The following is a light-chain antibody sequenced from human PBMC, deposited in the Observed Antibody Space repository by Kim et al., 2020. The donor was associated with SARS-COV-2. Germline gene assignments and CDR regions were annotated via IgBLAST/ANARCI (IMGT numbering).Light chain of an antibody. CDR2: QDI. V-gene: IGLV3-1*01. CDR1: ELGDKD. Sequence: PPGQNARIPCSGDELGDKDVFWYTQKPGQSPVLVIYQDIKRPSGIPERFSASNFGNTATLTISATQATDEADYYCQAWESGTAVVFGEGTQLTVL. CDR3: QAWESGTAVV. J-gene: IGLJ2*01.